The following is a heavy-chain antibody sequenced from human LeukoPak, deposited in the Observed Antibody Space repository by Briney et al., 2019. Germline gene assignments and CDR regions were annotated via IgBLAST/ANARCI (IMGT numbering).Heavy chain of an antibody. CDR1: VYTFTTYD. J-gene: IGHJ4*02. V-gene: IGHV1-8*01. Sequence: GASLTVSPTPSVYTFTTYDINWVGQAAGQGRERMELMNPNSSNTGYAQKFQGRVTMTTNTSISTAYMELSSLRSEDTAVYYCARLECSSNSDYWGQGTLVTVSS. D-gene: IGHD6-6*01. CDR2: MNPNSSNT. CDR3: ARLECSSNSDY.